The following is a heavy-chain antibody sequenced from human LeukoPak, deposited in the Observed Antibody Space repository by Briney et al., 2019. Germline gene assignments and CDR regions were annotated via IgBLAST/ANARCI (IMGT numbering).Heavy chain of an antibody. CDR1: GFTFSSYA. CDR2: ISGSGGST. D-gene: IGHD6-19*01. CDR3: AKDRRGWQADDAFDI. Sequence: GGSMRLSCAASGFTFSSYAMSWVRQAPGKGLEWVSAISGSGGSTYYADSVKGRFTISRDNSKNTLYLQMNSLRADDTAVYYCAKDRRGWQADDAFDIWGQGTMVTVSS. V-gene: IGHV3-23*01. J-gene: IGHJ3*02.